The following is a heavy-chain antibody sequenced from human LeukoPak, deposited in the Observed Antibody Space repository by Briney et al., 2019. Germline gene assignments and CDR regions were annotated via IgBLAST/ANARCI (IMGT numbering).Heavy chain of an antibody. D-gene: IGHD6-13*01. V-gene: IGHV3-30*02. Sequence: GGSLRLSCEASGFTFSSYGMQWVRQAPGKGLEWVAYIHHDGRNKYYADSVKGRFTISRENSKNTLYLQMSSLRAEDTAVYYCAKPTDGGPAAAGLDYWGQGTLVTVSS. CDR1: GFTFSSYG. CDR3: AKPTDGGPAAAGLDY. CDR2: IHHDGRNK. J-gene: IGHJ4*02.